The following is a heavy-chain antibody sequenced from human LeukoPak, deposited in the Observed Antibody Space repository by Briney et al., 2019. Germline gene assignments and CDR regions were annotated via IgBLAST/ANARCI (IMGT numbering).Heavy chain of an antibody. D-gene: IGHD3-10*02. CDR3: AELGITMIGGV. V-gene: IGHV3-21*01. CDR1: GFTFSNS. J-gene: IGHJ6*04. CDR2: ITSSNNYI. Sequence: GGSLRLSCAASGFTFSNSMNWVRQAPGKGLEWVSSITSSNNYIYYGDSVKSRFTISRDDAKNSLFLQMNSLRAEDTAVYYCAELGITMIGGVWGKGTTVTISS.